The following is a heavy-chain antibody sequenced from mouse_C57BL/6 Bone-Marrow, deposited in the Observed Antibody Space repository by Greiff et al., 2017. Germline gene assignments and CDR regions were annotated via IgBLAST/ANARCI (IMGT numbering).Heavy chain of an antibody. D-gene: IGHD2-13*01. J-gene: IGHJ4*01. CDR1: GFNIKDDY. CDR3: TPIYYGEYAWAMDY. Sequence: EVQLQQSGAELVRPGASVKMSCTASGFNIKDDYMHWVKQRPEQGLEWIGWIDPENGATEYASKFQGKATITADTSSNTAYRQLSSQTSEDTAVYYGTPIYYGEYAWAMDYGGQGTSVTVSS. V-gene: IGHV14-4*01. CDR2: IDPENGAT.